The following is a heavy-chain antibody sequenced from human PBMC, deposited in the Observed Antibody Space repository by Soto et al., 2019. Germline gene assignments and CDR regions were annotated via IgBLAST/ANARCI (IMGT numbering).Heavy chain of an antibody. V-gene: IGHV3-30-3*02. J-gene: IGHJ4*02. CDR3: AKQFSGWSYYFDY. CDR1: GFTCSTNA. CDR2: ISYDGSTR. Sequence: QVQLVESGEGVVQPGRSLRLSCAAAGFTCSTNAMHRVRKAPGKGLEWVAVISYDGSTRYYADSIKGRFTISRDNSKNTLYLQVNNLRAEDTAVYYCAKQFSGWSYYFDYWGQGTLVTVSS. D-gene: IGHD6-19*01.